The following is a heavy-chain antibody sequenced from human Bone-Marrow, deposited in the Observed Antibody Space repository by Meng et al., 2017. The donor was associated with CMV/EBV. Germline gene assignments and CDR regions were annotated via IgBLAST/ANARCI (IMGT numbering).Heavy chain of an antibody. CDR3: ARDTLLYYHGMDV. CDR1: GGSVSSGSYY. CDR2: IYYSGST. Sequence: SETLSLTCTVSGGSVSSGSYYWSWIRQPPGKGLEWIGYIYYSGSTNYNPSLKSRVTISVDTSKNQFSLKLSSVTAADTAVYYCARDTLLYYHGMDVCGQGTTVTVSS. J-gene: IGHJ6*02. V-gene: IGHV4-61*01.